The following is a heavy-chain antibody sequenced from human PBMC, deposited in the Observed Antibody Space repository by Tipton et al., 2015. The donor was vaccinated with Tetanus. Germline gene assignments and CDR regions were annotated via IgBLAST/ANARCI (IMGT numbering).Heavy chain of an antibody. D-gene: IGHD4-23*01. CDR3: ARHPRGNAGNPLFYFDS. J-gene: IGHJ4*02. V-gene: IGHV5-51*01. CDR2: IYPDDSDT. Sequence: QLVQSGAEVKKPGQSLKISCKGSGYAFTKYWIGWVRQMPGKGLEWMGIIYPDDSDTRYSPSFQGQVTVSVDRSINTAYLQWNSLKASDTAMYYCARHPRGNAGNPLFYFDSWGQGTLVTVSS. CDR1: GYAFTKYW.